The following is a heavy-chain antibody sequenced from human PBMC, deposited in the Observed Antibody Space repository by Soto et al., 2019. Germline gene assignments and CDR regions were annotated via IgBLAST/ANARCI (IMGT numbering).Heavy chain of an antibody. CDR1: GYTFTGYY. CDR3: ARDTATAAVAYYYYGMDV. V-gene: IGHV1-2*04. J-gene: IGHJ6*02. Sequence: ASVKVSCKASGYTFTGYYMHWVRQAPGQGLEWMGWINPNSGGTNYAQKFQGWVTMTRDTSISTAYMELSRLRSDDTAVYYCARDTATAAVAYYYYGMDVWGQGTTVTVSS. CDR2: INPNSGGT. D-gene: IGHD5-12*01.